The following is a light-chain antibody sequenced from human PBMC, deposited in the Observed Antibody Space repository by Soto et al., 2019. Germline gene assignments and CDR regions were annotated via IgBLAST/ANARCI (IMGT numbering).Light chain of an antibody. J-gene: IGKJ5*01. CDR3: QQYGSSPSIT. CDR1: QSVSSSY. V-gene: IGKV3-20*01. Sequence: EIVLTQSPGTLSLSGGERATLSCRASQSVSSSYLAWYQQKPGQAPRLLIYGASSRATGIPDRFSGSGSGTDFTLTISRLEPEDFAVYYCQQYGSSPSITFGQGTRLEIK. CDR2: GAS.